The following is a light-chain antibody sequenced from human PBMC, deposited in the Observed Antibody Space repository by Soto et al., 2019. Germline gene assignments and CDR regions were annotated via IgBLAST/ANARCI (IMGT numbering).Light chain of an antibody. Sequence: QSVLTQPASVSGSPGQSITISCTGTSSDVGGYNYVSWYQQHPGKAPKLMIYDVTNRPSGVSNRFSGSKSGNTASLTISGLQAEDGADYYCSSYTSSSTSLVFGGGTQLTVL. CDR1: SSDVGGYNY. CDR2: DVT. J-gene: IGLJ3*02. V-gene: IGLV2-14*01. CDR3: SSYTSSSTSLV.